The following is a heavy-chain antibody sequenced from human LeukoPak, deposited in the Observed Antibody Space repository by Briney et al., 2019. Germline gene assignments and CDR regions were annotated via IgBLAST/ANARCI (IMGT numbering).Heavy chain of an antibody. J-gene: IGHJ4*02. CDR1: GFTFSNYW. Sequence: GGSLRLSCAVPGFTFSNYWMSWVRQAPGKGLEWVANIKQDGSEKNYVDSVKGRFTISRDNAKTSLYLQMNSLRAEDTAVYYCARSLWPEDYWGQGTLVTVSS. CDR2: IKQDGSEK. CDR3: ARSLWPEDY. D-gene: IGHD5-18*01. V-gene: IGHV3-7*01.